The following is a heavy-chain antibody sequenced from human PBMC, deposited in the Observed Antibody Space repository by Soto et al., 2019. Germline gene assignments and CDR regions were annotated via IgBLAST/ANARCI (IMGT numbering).Heavy chain of an antibody. Sequence: QVQLVQSGAEVKKPGSSVKVSCKASGGTFSSYTISWVRQAPGQGLEWMGRIIPILGIANYAQKLQGRVTITADKSTSTAYMELSSLRSEDTAVYYCASKGCSGGSCYYYYYYMDVWGKGSTVTVSS. D-gene: IGHD2-15*01. CDR1: GGTFSSYT. CDR2: IIPILGIA. V-gene: IGHV1-69*02. J-gene: IGHJ6*03. CDR3: ASKGCSGGSCYYYYYYMDV.